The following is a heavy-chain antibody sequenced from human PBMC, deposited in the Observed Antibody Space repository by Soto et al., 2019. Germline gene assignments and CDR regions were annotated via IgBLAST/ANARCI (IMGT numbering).Heavy chain of an antibody. D-gene: IGHD5-12*01. CDR1: GFTFSSYG. V-gene: IGHV3-33*01. CDR3: AIGGGSSGSELDY. Sequence: QVQLVESGGGVVQPGRSLRLSCAASGFTFSSYGMHWVRQAPGKGLEWVAVIWYDGSNKYYADSVKGRFTISRDNSKNTLYLQMNSLRAEDTAVYYCAIGGGSSGSELDYWGQGTLVNVSS. CDR2: IWYDGSNK. J-gene: IGHJ4*02.